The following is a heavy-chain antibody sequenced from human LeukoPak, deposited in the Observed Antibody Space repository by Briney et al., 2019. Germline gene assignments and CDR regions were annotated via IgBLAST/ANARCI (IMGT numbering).Heavy chain of an antibody. D-gene: IGHD4-11*01. CDR1: GAFISSYY. Sequence: PSETLSLTCTVSGAFISSYYWSWIRQPPGKGLEWIGYIFYGGSSNYNPSLKSRVTISVDASKDQFSLTLSSVTAADTAIYYCARHDYSNYPPNNWFDPWGQGTLVTVSS. J-gene: IGHJ5*02. V-gene: IGHV4-59*08. CDR3: ARHDYSNYPPNNWFDP. CDR2: IFYGGSS.